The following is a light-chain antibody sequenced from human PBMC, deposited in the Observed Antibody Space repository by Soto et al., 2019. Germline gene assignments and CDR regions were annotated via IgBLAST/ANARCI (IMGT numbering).Light chain of an antibody. Sequence: DIVMTQSPATLPVSPGERATLSCRASQSVGSYLAWCQQKPGQAPTLLIFGASYKATGIPARFSGSGSGTEFNLPISSLQSEDFAVYFCQQYDDWLRLTFGGGTKVDIK. CDR2: GAS. J-gene: IGKJ4*01. CDR3: QQYDDWLRLT. V-gene: IGKV3D-15*01. CDR1: QSVGSY.